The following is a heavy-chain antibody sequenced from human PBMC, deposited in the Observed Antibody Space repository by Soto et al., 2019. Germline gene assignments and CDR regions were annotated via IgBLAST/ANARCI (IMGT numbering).Heavy chain of an antibody. CDR3: ARGRGYSYGPYYFDY. D-gene: IGHD5-18*01. CDR2: IYYSGTT. CDR1: GGSISSEGYY. V-gene: IGHV4-31*03. J-gene: IGHJ4*02. Sequence: SETVSLTCTVSGGSISSEGYYWSWFRQLPGKGLEWIGDIYYSGTTYHNPSLRSRLTISGDASKNQFSLKLSSVTDADTALYYCARGRGYSYGPYYFDYWGQGTLVTVSS.